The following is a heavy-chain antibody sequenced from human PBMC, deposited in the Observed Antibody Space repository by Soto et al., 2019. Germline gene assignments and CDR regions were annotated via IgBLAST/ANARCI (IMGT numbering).Heavy chain of an antibody. J-gene: IGHJ4*02. V-gene: IGHV2-70*04. D-gene: IGHD5-12*01. Sequence: SGPTLVNPTQTLTLACTFSGFSLSTSGMRVSWIRQPPGKALEWLARIDWDDDKFYSTSLKTRLTISKDTSKNQVVLTMTNMDPVDTATYYCARSVSIEMATILDYWGQGTLVTVSS. CDR2: IDWDDDK. CDR1: GFSLSTSGMR. CDR3: ARSVSIEMATILDY.